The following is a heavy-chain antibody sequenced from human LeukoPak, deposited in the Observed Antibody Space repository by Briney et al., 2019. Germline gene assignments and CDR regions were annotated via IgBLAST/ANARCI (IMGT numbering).Heavy chain of an antibody. CDR3: AGGPSSSWYEY. Sequence: GASVKVSCKASGYTFTSHDINWVRQASGQGLEWMGWMNPNSGNTGYAQKFQGRVTVTRNTSISTAYMELSSLRSEDTAVYYCAGGPSSSWYEYWRQGTLVTVSS. J-gene: IGHJ1*01. D-gene: IGHD6-13*01. CDR2: MNPNSGNT. CDR1: GYTFTSHD. V-gene: IGHV1-8*01.